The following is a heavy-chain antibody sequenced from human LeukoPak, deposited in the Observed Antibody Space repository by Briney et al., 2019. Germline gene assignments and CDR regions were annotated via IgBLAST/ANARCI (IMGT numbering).Heavy chain of an antibody. CDR1: GYTFTSYG. J-gene: IGHJ5*02. CDR3: ARVCCCSSTSCYGSSWFDP. V-gene: IGHV1-18*01. D-gene: IGHD2-2*01. Sequence: GASVKVSCKASGYTFTSYGISWVRQAPGQGLEWMGWISAYNGNTNYAQKLQGRVTMTTDTSTSTAYMELRSLRSDDTAVYYCARVCCCSSTSCYGSSWFDPWGQGTLVTVSS. CDR2: ISAYNGNT.